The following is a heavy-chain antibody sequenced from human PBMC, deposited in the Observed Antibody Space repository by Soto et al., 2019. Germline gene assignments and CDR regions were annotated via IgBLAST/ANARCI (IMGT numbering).Heavy chain of an antibody. CDR3: VRGLPGGFDP. D-gene: IGHD3-10*01. CDR2: IGFAGDT. V-gene: IGHV3-13*01. CDR1: GFIFLNFD. Sequence: CGASGFIFLNFDMHLVRQTTEKGLEWVSGIGFAGDTNYSGSVKGRFTISRENAKNSLFLQMNSLRVGDTAVYYCVRGLPGGFDPWGQGTLVTVSS. J-gene: IGHJ5*02.